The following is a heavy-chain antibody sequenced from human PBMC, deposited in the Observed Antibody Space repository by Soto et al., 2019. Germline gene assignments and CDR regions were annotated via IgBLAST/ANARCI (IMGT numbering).Heavy chain of an antibody. V-gene: IGHV1-58*02. J-gene: IGHJ5*02. CDR1: GFTFTSSA. CDR3: AADLDFWSGYPTWFDP. D-gene: IGHD3-3*01. Sequence: SVKVSCKASGFTFTSSAIQWVRQARGQRLEWIGWIVVGSGNTNYAQKFQERVTITRDMSTSTAYMELSSLRSEDTAVYYCAADLDFWSGYPTWFDPWGQGTLVTVSS. CDR2: IVVGSGNT.